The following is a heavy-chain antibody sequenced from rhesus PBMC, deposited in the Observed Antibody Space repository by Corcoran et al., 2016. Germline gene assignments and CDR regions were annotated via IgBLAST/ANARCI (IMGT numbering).Heavy chain of an antibody. J-gene: IGHJ4*01. CDR3: ARGSSGHFDY. CDR1: GGSISSSY. D-gene: IGHD6-31*01. Sequence: QLQLQESGPGLVKPSETLSVTCAVSGGSISSSYWSWIRQAPGKGLEWIGYIYGMGSSTNYNPSLKSRVTLAVDTSKNQLSLKLSAVTTADTAVYYWARGSSGHFDYWGQGVLVTVSS. CDR2: IYGMGSST. V-gene: IGHV4-169*01.